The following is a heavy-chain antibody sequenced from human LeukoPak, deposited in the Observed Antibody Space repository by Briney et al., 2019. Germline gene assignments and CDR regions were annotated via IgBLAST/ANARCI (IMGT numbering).Heavy chain of an antibody. CDR2: IIPIFGTA. J-gene: IGHJ6*03. CDR3: ARGVKQERYYYYYMDV. V-gene: IGHV1-69*05. CDR1: GGTFSSYA. Sequence: SVTVSFKASGGTFSSYAISWVRQAPGQGREWMGGIIPIFGTANYAQKFQGRVTITTDESTSTAYMELSGLRSEDTAVYYCARGVKQERYYYYYMDVWGKGTTVTVSS. D-gene: IGHD2-21*01.